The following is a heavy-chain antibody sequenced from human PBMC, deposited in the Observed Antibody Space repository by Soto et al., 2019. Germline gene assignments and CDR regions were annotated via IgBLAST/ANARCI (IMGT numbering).Heavy chain of an antibody. CDR1: GGSISSSSYY. J-gene: IGHJ6*02. CDR2: IYYSGST. D-gene: IGHD2-2*01. V-gene: IGHV4-39*01. CDR3: ARHSRYCSSTRCYAVYYYGMDV. Sequence: SETLSLTCTVSGGSISSSSYYWGWIRQPPGKGLEWIGSIYYSGSTYHNPSLKSRVTISVDTSKNQFSLKMSSVTAADTAVYYCARHSRYCSSTRCYAVYYYGMDVWGQGTTVTVSS.